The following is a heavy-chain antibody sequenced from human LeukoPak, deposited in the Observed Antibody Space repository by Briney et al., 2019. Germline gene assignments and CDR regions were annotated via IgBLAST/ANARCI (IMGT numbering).Heavy chain of an antibody. D-gene: IGHD4-17*01. CDR1: GFPFSTYV. Sequence: PGTSLRLSCAASGFPFSTYVMHWVRQAPGKGLEWMAFISFNGNNKQYRDSLKGRFTISRDNSKNTLFLQMDSLRPEDTAVYYCVTTTVTTSYAFDVWGPGTMVTVSS. J-gene: IGHJ3*01. V-gene: IGHV3-30-3*01. CDR2: ISFNGNNK. CDR3: VTTTVTTSYAFDV.